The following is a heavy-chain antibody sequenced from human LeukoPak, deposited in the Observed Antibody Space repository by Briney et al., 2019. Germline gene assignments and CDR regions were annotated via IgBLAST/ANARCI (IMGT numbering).Heavy chain of an antibody. Sequence: GGSLRLSCAASGFTFSSYAMSWVRQAPGKGLEWVSAISGSGGSTYYADSVKGRFTISRDNAKNSLYLQMNSLRAEDTALHYCAKGSEGELPDAFDIWGQGTMVTVSS. CDR2: ISGSGGST. CDR1: GFTFSSYA. J-gene: IGHJ3*02. D-gene: IGHD1-26*01. CDR3: AKGSEGELPDAFDI. V-gene: IGHV3-23*01.